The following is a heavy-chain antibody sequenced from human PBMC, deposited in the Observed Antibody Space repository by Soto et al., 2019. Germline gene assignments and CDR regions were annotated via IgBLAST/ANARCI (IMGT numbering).Heavy chain of an antibody. CDR1: VFIFRDWF. Sequence: GGSLRLSCAASVFIFRDWFMSWIRQAPGKGLEWISYYADSVKGRFTISRDTSKNTLSLQMNSLRVEDTAVYYCVRGELPPRFDYWGQGTLVTVSS. J-gene: IGHJ4*02. V-gene: IGHV3-66*01. CDR3: VRGELPPRFDY. D-gene: IGHD1-7*01.